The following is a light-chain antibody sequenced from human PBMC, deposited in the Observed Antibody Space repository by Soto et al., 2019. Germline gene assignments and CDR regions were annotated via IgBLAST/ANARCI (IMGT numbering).Light chain of an antibody. CDR2: DVS. CDR3: CSYAGSYTVV. Sequence: QSALTQPRSVSGSPGQSVTISCTGTSSDVGGYNYVSWYQQHPGKAPKLMIYDVSMRSSGVPDRFSGSKSGNTASLTISGLQAEDEADYYCCSYAGSYTVVFGGGTKLTVL. V-gene: IGLV2-11*01. CDR1: SSDVGGYNY. J-gene: IGLJ2*01.